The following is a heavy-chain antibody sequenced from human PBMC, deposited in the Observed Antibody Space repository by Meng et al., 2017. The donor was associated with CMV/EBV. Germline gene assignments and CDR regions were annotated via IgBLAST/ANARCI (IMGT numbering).Heavy chain of an antibody. D-gene: IGHD6-19*01. J-gene: IGHJ4*02. CDR2: IGTVDNT. Sequence: GESLKISCAASGFTFSTYDFHWVRQPTGKGLEWVSAIGTVDNTYYADSVKGRFTISRENAKNSLYLQMNSLTAADTAMYYCTRVKAVAGIFYSDFWGQGTPVTVSS. CDR1: GFTFSTYD. V-gene: IGHV3-13*01. CDR3: TRVKAVAGIFYSDF.